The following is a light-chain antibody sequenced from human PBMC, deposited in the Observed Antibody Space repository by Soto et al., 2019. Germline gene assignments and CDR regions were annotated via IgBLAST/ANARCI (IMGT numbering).Light chain of an antibody. CDR1: SNDIGGYNL. J-gene: IGLJ2*01. CDR2: GNS. V-gene: IGLV2-14*02. CDR3: QSYDSSLSGSV. Sequence: QSALTQPASVSGSPGQSITISCTGTSNDIGGYNLVSWYQQHPGKAPKLLIYGNSNRPSGVPDRFSGSKSGTSASLAITGLQAEDEADYYCQSYDSSLSGSVFGGGTKLTVL.